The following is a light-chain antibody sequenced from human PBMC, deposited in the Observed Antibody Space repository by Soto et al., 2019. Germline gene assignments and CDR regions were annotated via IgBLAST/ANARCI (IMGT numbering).Light chain of an antibody. J-gene: IGLJ1*01. CDR3: APWDDSLHGRGV. CDR1: SSNIGSHT. CDR2: SNN. V-gene: IGLV1-44*01. Sequence: QSVLTQPPSASGTPGQRVTISCSGSSSNIGSHTVNWYQQLPGTAPKLLIYSNNQRPSGVPDRFSGSKSGTSASLAISGLQSEDEADYYCAPWDDSLHGRGVFGTGTKLTVL.